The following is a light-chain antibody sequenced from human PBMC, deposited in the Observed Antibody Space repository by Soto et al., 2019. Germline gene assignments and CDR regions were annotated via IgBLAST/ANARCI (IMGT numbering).Light chain of an antibody. CDR3: QQSYSAPRT. CDR1: QRISSY. V-gene: IGKV1-39*01. J-gene: IGKJ1*01. Sequence: DIQMTQSPSSLSASVGDRVTITCRASQRISSYLNWYQQKPGKAPKLLIYAASSLQSGVPSRFSSSGSGTDFTLTSSSLQPEDFATYYCQQSYSAPRTFGQGTKVEIK. CDR2: AAS.